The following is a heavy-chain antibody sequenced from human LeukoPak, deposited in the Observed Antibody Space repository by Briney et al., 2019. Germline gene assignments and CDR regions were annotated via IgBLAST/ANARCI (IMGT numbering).Heavy chain of an antibody. CDR3: AKGSRTSSYTGADF. V-gene: IGHV3-23*01. Sequence: GESLRLSCAASGFTCSSYAMSWVRQAPGKGLEWVSTFSGSDDSTYYADSVKGRFTISRDNSKVTLYLQMSSLRVEDTAVYYCAKGSRTSSYTGADFWGQGTLVTVSS. CDR1: GFTCSSYA. D-gene: IGHD2-2*02. J-gene: IGHJ4*02. CDR2: FSGSDDST.